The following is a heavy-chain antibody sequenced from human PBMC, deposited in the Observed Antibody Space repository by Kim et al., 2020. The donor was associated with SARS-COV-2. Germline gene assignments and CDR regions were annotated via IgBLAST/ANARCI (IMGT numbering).Heavy chain of an antibody. CDR1: GFTFSSYA. V-gene: IGHV3-64D*09. D-gene: IGHD3-22*01. CDR3: VKDYNYDSSGYLGWDAFDI. Sequence: GGSLRLSCSASGFTFSSYAMHWVRQAPGKGLEYVSAISSNGGSTYYADSVKGRFTISRDNSKNTLYLQMSSLRAEDTAVYYCVKDYNYDSSGYLGWDAFDIWGQGTMVTVSS. CDR2: ISSNGGST. J-gene: IGHJ3*02.